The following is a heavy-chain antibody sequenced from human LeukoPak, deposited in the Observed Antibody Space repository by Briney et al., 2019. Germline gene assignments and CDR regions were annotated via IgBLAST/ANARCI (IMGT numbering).Heavy chain of an antibody. V-gene: IGHV3-48*02. Sequence: GGSLRLSCAASGFTYSSYDMSWVRQAPGKGLEWVSYISSTSSTVYYADSVKGRFTISRDNAKNSLYLQMNSLRDEDTAVYYCARDMEIGTMVTFKYWYWGQGTLVTVSS. CDR1: GFTYSSYD. CDR2: ISSTSSTV. CDR3: ARDMEIGTMVTFKYWY. J-gene: IGHJ4*02. D-gene: IGHD3-16*01.